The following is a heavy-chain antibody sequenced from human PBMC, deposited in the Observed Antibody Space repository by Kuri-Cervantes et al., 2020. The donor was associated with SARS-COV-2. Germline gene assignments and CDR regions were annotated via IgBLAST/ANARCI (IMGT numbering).Heavy chain of an antibody. CDR3: AKDRVGVQDF. CDR2: ISHDGKNK. V-gene: IGHV3-30*18. J-gene: IGHJ4*02. D-gene: IGHD2-21*01. CDR1: GFNFSRTD. Sequence: GESLKISCAASGFNFSRTDMHWVRQAPGKGLEWVAVISHDGKNKKCIASGKGRFTISRDNSQNTLYLYVKSLRSEDTAMYYCAKDRVGVQDFWGQGTLVTVSS.